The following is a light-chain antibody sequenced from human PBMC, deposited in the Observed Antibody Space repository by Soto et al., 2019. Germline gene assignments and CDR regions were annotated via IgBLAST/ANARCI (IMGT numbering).Light chain of an antibody. CDR2: EVS. J-gene: IGLJ2*01. CDR3: SSYAATDTYVV. CDR1: SSDIGGYSY. V-gene: IGLV2-14*01. Sequence: QSALTQPASVSGSPGQSITISCTGTSSDIGGYSYVSWYQQHPGKAPKLMIYEVSNRPSGVSNRFSGSKSGNTASLTISGLQSEDEADYYCSSYAATDTYVVFGGGTKLTVL.